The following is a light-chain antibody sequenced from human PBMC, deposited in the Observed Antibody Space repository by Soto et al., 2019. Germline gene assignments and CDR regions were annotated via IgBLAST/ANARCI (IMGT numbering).Light chain of an antibody. Sequence: EIVMTQSPATLSVSPGERATLSCRASQSVSSNLAWYQQKPGQAPRLLIYGASTRATGIPARFSGSRSGTEFILTISSLQSEDFAVYYCQQYNNWPPLTFGGGTKVEIK. CDR3: QQYNNWPPLT. CDR1: QSVSSN. J-gene: IGKJ4*01. V-gene: IGKV3-15*01. CDR2: GAS.